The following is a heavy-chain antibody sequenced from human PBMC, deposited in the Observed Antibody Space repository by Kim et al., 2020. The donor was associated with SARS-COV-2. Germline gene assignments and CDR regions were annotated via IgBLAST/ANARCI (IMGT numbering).Heavy chain of an antibody. Sequence: GGSLRLSCAASGFTFSSYGMHWVRQAPGKGLEWVAVIWYDGSNKYYADSVKGRFTISRDNSKNTLYLQMNSLRAEDTAVCYCAREEDYYDSSGVGSSWFDPWGQGTLVTVSS. J-gene: IGHJ5*02. CDR3: AREEDYYDSSGVGSSWFDP. CDR2: IWYDGSNK. D-gene: IGHD3-22*01. V-gene: IGHV3-33*01. CDR1: GFTFSSYG.